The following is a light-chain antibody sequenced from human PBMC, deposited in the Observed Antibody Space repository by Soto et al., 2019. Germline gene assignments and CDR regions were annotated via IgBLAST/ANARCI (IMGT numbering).Light chain of an antibody. CDR3: ATWDDSLNAAV. Sequence: QSVLTQPPSLSGTPGQRVTISCSGSTSNIAGYTVHWYQHLPETAPKLLIYIDDQRPSGVPDRFSGSKSGTSASLAISGLQSEDEADYYCATWDDSLNAAVFGGGTQLTVL. CDR2: IDD. CDR1: TSNIAGYT. V-gene: IGLV1-44*01. J-gene: IGLJ7*01.